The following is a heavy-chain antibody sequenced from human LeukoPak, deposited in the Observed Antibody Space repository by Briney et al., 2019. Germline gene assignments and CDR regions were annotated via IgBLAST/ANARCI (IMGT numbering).Heavy chain of an antibody. CDR3: ARLRAAFDI. Sequence: SETLSLTCTVSDGSVSSGSYYWNWTRQPPGKGLEWIGYIYYSGTTNYNPSLKSRVTISVDTSKNQFSLKLSSVTAADTAVYYCARLRAAFDIWGQGTMVTVSS. V-gene: IGHV4-61*01. CDR2: IYYSGTT. CDR1: DGSVSSGSYY. J-gene: IGHJ3*02.